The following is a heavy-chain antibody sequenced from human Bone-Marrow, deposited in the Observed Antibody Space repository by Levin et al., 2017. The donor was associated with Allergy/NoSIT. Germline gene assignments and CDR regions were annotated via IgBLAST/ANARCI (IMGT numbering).Heavy chain of an antibody. CDR2: IIPIFGTP. J-gene: IGHJ4*02. Sequence: SVKVSCKASGTSFKSFVINWVRQAPGQGLEWMGGIIPIFGTPHYAQKFQGRVTIIADEFTGTAFLELTNLTSEDTAIYFWARVGVVAARVAFFGYWGQGTLGTVSS. CDR3: ARVGVVAARVAFFGY. D-gene: IGHD2-15*01. V-gene: IGHV1-69*13. CDR1: GTSFKSFV.